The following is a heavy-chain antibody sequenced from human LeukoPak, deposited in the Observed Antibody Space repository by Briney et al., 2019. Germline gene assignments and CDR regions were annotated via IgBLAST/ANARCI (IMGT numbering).Heavy chain of an antibody. CDR2: INPNSGGT. J-gene: IGHJ6*03. CDR3: ARGRNSMRPYYYYYYIDV. CDR1: GYTFTDYY. Sequence: ASVKVSCKASGYTFTDYYMHWVRQAPGLGLEWMGWINPNSGGTNYAQKFQGRVTVTTDTSTNTVYMELRSLRSDDTAVYYCARGRNSMRPYYYYYYIDVWGNGTTVTVSS. V-gene: IGHV1-2*02.